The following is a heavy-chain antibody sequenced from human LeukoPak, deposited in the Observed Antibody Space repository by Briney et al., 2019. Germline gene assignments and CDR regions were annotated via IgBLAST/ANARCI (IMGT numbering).Heavy chain of an antibody. J-gene: IGHJ6*02. Sequence: SQTLSLTCAVSGGSISSGGYSWSWIRQPPGKGLEWIGYIYHSGSTYYNPSLKSRVTISVDRSKNQFSLKLSSVTAADTAVYYCARVRLWSLYYYYGMDVWGQGTTVTVSS. D-gene: IGHD3-10*01. CDR2: IYHSGST. CDR3: ARVRLWSLYYYYGMDV. CDR1: GGSISSGGYS. V-gene: IGHV4-30-2*01.